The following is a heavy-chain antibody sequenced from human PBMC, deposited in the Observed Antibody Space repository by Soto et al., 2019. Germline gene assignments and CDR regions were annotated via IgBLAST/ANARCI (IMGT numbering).Heavy chain of an antibody. J-gene: IGHJ2*01. Sequence: EVQLLESGGGLVQPGGSLRLSCAASGFTFSSYAMSWVRQDPGKGLEWVSAISGSGGSTYYADSVKGRFTISRDNSKNTLYLQMNSLRAEDTAVYYCANHPAPYYYDSSGYYQYFDLWGRGTLVTVSS. CDR3: ANHPAPYYYDSSGYYQYFDL. CDR2: ISGSGGST. V-gene: IGHV3-23*01. D-gene: IGHD3-22*01. CDR1: GFTFSSYA.